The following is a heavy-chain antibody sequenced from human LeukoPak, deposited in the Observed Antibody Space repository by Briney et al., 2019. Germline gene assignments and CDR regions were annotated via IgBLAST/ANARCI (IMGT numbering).Heavy chain of an antibody. CDR3: AMDPNSDYLGAFDF. D-gene: IGHD5-12*01. CDR1: GFTFSKYA. CDR2: ITGRGDTT. Sequence: GGSLRLSCAGSGFTFSKYAMTWVRQAPGKGLEWVSAITGRGDTTRYGESVKGRFTASRDNSRSTLYLEMTNLRAEDTAVYFCAMDPNSDYLGAFDFWGQGTLVTVSS. V-gene: IGHV3-23*01. J-gene: IGHJ3*01.